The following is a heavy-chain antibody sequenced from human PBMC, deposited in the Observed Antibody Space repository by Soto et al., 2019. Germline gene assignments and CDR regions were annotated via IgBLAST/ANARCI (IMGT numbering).Heavy chain of an antibody. CDR2: MNPHSGNT. Sequence: QVQLVQSGAEVKKPGASVKVSCKASGYTFTSYDINWVRQATGQGLEWMGWMNPHSGNTGYAQKFQGRVTMTRDTSISTAYMELSSLRSEGTAVYYCARGRNPGLNLFGVVRRGMDVWGQGTTVTVSS. CDR1: GYTFTSYD. J-gene: IGHJ6*02. V-gene: IGHV1-8*01. D-gene: IGHD3-3*01. CDR3: ARGRNPGLNLFGVVRRGMDV.